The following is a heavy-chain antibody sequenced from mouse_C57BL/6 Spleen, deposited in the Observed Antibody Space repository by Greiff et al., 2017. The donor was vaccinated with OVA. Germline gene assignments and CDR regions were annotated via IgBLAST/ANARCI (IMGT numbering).Heavy chain of an antibody. D-gene: IGHD1-1*01. CDR2: INYDGSST. CDR3: ARRYYYGSSYPGYFDV. J-gene: IGHJ1*03. CDR1: GFTFSDYY. V-gene: IGHV5-16*01. Sequence: EVKLVESEGGLVQPGSSMKLSCTASGFTFSDYYMAWVRQVPEKGLEWVANINYDGSSTNYLDSLKSRFILSRDNAKNILYLQMASRKSEDTATYYCARRYYYGSSYPGYFDVWGTGTTVTVSS.